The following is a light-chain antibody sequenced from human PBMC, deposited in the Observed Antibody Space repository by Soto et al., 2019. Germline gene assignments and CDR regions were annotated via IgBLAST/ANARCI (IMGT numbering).Light chain of an antibody. CDR1: QSVLYSSNNKNY. V-gene: IGKV4-1*01. CDR2: WAS. J-gene: IGKJ2*02. Sequence: DIVMTQSPDSLAVSLGERATINCKSSQSVLYSSNNKNYLAWYQQKPGQPPKLLIYWASTRESGVPDRFSGSGSGTDVTLTISSLQAEDVAVYYCQQYYSTACTFGQGTKLEIK. CDR3: QQYYSTACT.